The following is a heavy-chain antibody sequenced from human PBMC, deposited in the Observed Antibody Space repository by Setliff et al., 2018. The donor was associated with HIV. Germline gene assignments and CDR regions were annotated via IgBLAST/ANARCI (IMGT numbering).Heavy chain of an antibody. Sequence: PGGSLRLSCAAFGYGYSTFDMDWVRQTPGKWLEWVADVSPDGYEKRYADFAKGRFTVSRDNSKNILFLQMDSLGAEDTGIYYCAKPTSGMYPRAFDLWGRGTVVTVSS. CDR3: AKPTSGMYPRAFDL. CDR2: VSPDGYEK. CDR1: GYGYSTFD. V-gene: IGHV3-23*01. J-gene: IGHJ3*01. D-gene: IGHD1-26*01.